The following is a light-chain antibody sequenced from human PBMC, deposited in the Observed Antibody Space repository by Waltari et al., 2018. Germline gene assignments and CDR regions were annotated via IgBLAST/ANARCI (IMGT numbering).Light chain of an antibody. J-gene: IGLJ2*01. CDR2: YVS. V-gene: IGLV2-14*03. CDR3: ISYMDSSTLEL. Sequence: YQKAPRKAHQLMTYYVSNRPSGLSSRFSGSKSGNTASLTISGLHADDEADYFCISYMDSSTLELFDGETSLTVL.